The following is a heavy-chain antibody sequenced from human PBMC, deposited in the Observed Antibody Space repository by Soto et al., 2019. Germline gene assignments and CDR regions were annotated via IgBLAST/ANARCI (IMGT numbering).Heavy chain of an antibody. D-gene: IGHD6-6*01. Sequence: LRLSCAASGFTFSSYAMSWVRQAPGKGLEWVSAISGSGGSTYYADSVKGRFTISRDNSKNTLYLQMNSLRAEDTAVYYCAKGRRYSSSGDFDYWGQGTLVTVSS. J-gene: IGHJ4*02. V-gene: IGHV3-23*01. CDR1: GFTFSSYA. CDR3: AKGRRYSSSGDFDY. CDR2: ISGSGGST.